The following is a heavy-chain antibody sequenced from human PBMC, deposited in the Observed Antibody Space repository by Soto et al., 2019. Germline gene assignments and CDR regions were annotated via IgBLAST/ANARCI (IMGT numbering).Heavy chain of an antibody. V-gene: IGHV4-34*01. D-gene: IGHD3-9*01. J-gene: IGHJ6*02. CDR2: INHSGST. Sequence: ETLSLTCAVYGGSFSGYYWSWIRQPPGKGLEWIGEINHSGSTNYNPSLKSRVTISVDTSKNQFSLKLSSVTAADTAVYYCARALASLETGYNYYYGMDVWGQGTTVTVSS. CDR3: ARALASLETGYNYYYGMDV. CDR1: GGSFSGYY.